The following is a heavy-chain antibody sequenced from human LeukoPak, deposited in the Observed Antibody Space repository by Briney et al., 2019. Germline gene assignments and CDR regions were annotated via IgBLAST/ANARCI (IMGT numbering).Heavy chain of an antibody. CDR1: GFTFSNYA. CDR3: AKDVRRTGADAFDI. Sequence: GGSLRLSCAASGFTFSNYAMRWVRQAPGKGMEWVSGISGSGDSTYYADSVKGRFIISRDNSKNTLYLQMNSLRAEDTAVYYCAKDVRRTGADAFDIWGQGTMVTVSS. V-gene: IGHV3-23*01. CDR2: ISGSGDST. D-gene: IGHD1-14*01. J-gene: IGHJ3*02.